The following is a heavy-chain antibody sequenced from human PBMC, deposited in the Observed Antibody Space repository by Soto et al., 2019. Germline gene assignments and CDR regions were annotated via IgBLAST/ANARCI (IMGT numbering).Heavy chain of an antibody. CDR1: GGSISSGGYY. Sequence: SETLSLTCTVSGGSISSGGYYWSWIRQHPVKGLEWIGYIYYSGSTYYNPSLKSRVTISVDTSKNQFSLKLSSVTAADTAVYYCARGGYYYYGMDVWGQGTTVTVSS. J-gene: IGHJ6*02. V-gene: IGHV4-31*03. D-gene: IGHD2-15*01. CDR3: ARGGYYYYGMDV. CDR2: IYYSGST.